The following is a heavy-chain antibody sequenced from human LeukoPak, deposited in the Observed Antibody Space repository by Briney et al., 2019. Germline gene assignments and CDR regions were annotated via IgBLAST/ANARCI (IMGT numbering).Heavy chain of an antibody. CDR2: IYHSGST. CDR1: GGSISSSNW. V-gene: IGHV4-4*02. J-gene: IGHJ6*02. CDR3: ARVGGTNYYYYGMDV. D-gene: IGHD2-15*01. Sequence: SETLPLTCAVSGGSISSSNWWSWVRQPPGKGLEWIGEIYHSGSTNYNPSLKSRVTISVDTSKNQFSLKLSSVTAADTAVYYCARVGGTNYYYYGMDVWGQGTTVTVSS.